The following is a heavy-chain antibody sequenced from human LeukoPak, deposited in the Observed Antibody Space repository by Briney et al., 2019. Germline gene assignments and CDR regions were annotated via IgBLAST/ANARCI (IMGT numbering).Heavy chain of an antibody. V-gene: IGHV3-21*01. CDR3: AARDSYGSGSYPIDY. D-gene: IGHD3-10*01. CDR2: ISTRSSYI. Sequence: PGGSLRLSCAASGFTFSSYSMNWARQAPGKGLGWVSSISTRSSYIYYADSVKGRFTISRDNARNSLSLQMHSLRAEDTAVYYCAARDSYGSGSYPIDYWGQGTLVTVSS. CDR1: GFTFSSYS. J-gene: IGHJ4*02.